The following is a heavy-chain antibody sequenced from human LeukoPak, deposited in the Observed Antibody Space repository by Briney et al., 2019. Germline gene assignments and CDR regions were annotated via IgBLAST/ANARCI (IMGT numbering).Heavy chain of an antibody. V-gene: IGHV3-72*01. J-gene: IGHJ4*02. CDR1: GFTFSDHY. CDR2: TRNKANSYTT. Sequence: GGSLRLSCAASGFTFSDHYMDWVRQAPGKGLEWVGRTRNKANSYTTEYAASVKGRFTISRDDSKNSLYLQMNSLRAEDTAVYYCARDISEIVAGPYGADYWGQGTLDTVSS. D-gene: IGHD6-19*01. CDR3: ARDISEIVAGPYGADY.